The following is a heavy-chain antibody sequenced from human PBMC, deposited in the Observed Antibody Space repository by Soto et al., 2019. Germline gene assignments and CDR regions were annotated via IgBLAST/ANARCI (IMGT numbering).Heavy chain of an antibody. CDR3: ARKAAYCINGVCDIDY. D-gene: IGHD2-8*01. CDR2: IIPIFGTA. V-gene: IGHV1-69*12. Sequence: QVQLVQSGAEVKKPGSSVKVSCKASGGTFSSYAISWVRQAPGQGLEWMGGIIPIFGTANYAQKFQGRVTITADESTSTAYMELSSLRSEDTAVYYCARKAAYCINGVCDIDYWGQGTLVTVSS. CDR1: GGTFSSYA. J-gene: IGHJ4*02.